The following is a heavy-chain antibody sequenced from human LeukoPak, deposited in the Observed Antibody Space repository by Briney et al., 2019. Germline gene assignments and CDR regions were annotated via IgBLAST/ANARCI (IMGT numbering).Heavy chain of an antibody. CDR3: ARLSNVLRFLGGLNYYGMDV. CDR1: GGSFSGYY. Sequence: SETLSLTCAVYGGSFSGYYWSWIRQPPGKGLEWIGEIIHSGSTNYNPSLKSRVTISVDTSKNQFFLKLSSVTAADTAVYYCARLSNVLRFLGGLNYYGMDVWGQGTTVTVSS. V-gene: IGHV4-34*12. J-gene: IGHJ6*02. D-gene: IGHD3-3*01. CDR2: IIHSGST.